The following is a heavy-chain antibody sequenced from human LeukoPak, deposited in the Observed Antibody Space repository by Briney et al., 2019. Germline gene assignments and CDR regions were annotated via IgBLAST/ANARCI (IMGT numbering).Heavy chain of an antibody. CDR3: ARRAYGIAARPPDY. J-gene: IGHJ4*02. D-gene: IGHD6-6*01. V-gene: IGHV4-59*12. CDR1: GGSISSYY. Sequence: SETLSLTCTVSGGSISSYYWSWIRQPPGKGLEWIGYIYYSGSTNYNPSLKSRVTISVDTSKNQFSLKLSSVTAADTAVYYCARRAYGIAARPPDYWGQGTLVTVSS. CDR2: IYYSGST.